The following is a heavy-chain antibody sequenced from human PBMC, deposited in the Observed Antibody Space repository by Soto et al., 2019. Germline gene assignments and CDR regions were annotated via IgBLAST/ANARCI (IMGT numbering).Heavy chain of an antibody. Sequence: ASVKVSSKVSGYTLTELSMHWVRQAPGKGLEWMGGFDPEDGETIYAQKFQGRVTMTEDTSTDTAYMELSSLRSEDTAVYYCATVTSSGSYYDAFDIWGQGTMVTVSS. V-gene: IGHV1-24*01. CDR3: ATVTSSGSYYDAFDI. CDR1: GYTLTELS. CDR2: FDPEDGET. D-gene: IGHD3-10*01. J-gene: IGHJ3*02.